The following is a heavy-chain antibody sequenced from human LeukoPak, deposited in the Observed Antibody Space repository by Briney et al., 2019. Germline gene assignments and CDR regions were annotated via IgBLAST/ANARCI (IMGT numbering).Heavy chain of an antibody. J-gene: IGHJ4*02. D-gene: IGHD1-20*01. CDR3: AKDRGSGYNWNDVLDY. V-gene: IGHV3-30*18. CDR2: ISYDVSDK. CDR1: GFTFSSFA. Sequence: PGRSLRLSCAASGFTFSSFAMHWVRQAPGKGLEWVAVISYDVSDKYYVDSVKGRFTISRDTSKNTLYLQMNSLRAEDTAVYYCAKDRGSGYNWNDVLDYWGQGTLVTVSS.